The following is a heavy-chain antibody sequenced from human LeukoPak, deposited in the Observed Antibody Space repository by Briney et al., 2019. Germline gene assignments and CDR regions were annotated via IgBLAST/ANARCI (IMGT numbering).Heavy chain of an antibody. Sequence: GGSLRLSCAASGFTFSSYGMHWVRQAPGKGLEWVAVISYDGSNKYYADSVKGRFTISRDNSKNTLYLQMNSLRAEDTAVYYCARHRRLGVVVPAAAFDYWGQGTLVTVSS. CDR2: ISYDGSNK. CDR3: ARHRRLGVVVPAAAFDY. D-gene: IGHD2-2*01. J-gene: IGHJ4*02. V-gene: IGHV3-30*03. CDR1: GFTFSSYG.